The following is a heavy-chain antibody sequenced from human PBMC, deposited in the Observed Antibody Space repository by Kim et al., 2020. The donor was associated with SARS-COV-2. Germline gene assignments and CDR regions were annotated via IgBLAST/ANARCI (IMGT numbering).Heavy chain of an antibody. CDR2: TYYRSKWLN. CDR1: GDSVSSNSVA. J-gene: IGHJ4*02. Sequence: SQTLSLTCVISGDSVSSNSVAWNWIRQSPSRGLEWLGRTYYRSKWLNEYAASGKGRITINADTSKNQFSLQVNSMTPEDTAMYYCARAKEVRPTHFDYWGQGTLVTVSS. CDR3: ARAKEVRPTHFDY. V-gene: IGHV6-1*01. D-gene: IGHD6-6*01.